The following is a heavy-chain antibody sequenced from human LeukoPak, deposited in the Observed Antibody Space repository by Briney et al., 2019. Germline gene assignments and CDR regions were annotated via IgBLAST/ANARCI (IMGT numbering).Heavy chain of an antibody. D-gene: IGHD5-18*01. Sequence: VASVKVSCKASGFTFTSSAMQWVRQARGQRLEWIGWIVVGSGNTNYAQKFQERVTIIRDMSTSTAYMELSSLRSEDTAVYYCAAKIQLDTFDIWGQGTMVTVSS. J-gene: IGHJ3*02. CDR1: GFTFTSSA. CDR2: IVVGSGNT. V-gene: IGHV1-58*02. CDR3: AAKIQLDTFDI.